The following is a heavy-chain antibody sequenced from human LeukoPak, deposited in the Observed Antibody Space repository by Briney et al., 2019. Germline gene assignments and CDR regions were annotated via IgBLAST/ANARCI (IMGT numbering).Heavy chain of an antibody. CDR2: IYYSGST. CDR3: ARRVDSGGSYSAIFDY. V-gene: IGHV4-31*03. J-gene: IGHJ4*02. CDR1: GGSISSGGYY. D-gene: IGHD1-26*01. Sequence: SQTLSLTCTVSGGSISSGGYYWSWIRQHPGKGLEWIGYIYYSGSTYYNPSLKSRVTISVDTSKNQFSLKLSSVTAADTAVYYCARRVDSGGSYSAIFDYWGQGTLVTVSS.